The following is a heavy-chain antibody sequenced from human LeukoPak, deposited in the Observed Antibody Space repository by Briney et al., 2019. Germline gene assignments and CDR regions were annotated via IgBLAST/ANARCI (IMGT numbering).Heavy chain of an antibody. Sequence: PGGSLRLSCAASGFTFSSYAIHWVRQAPGKGLEWVAVISYDGSNKYYADSVKGRFTISRDNSKNTLYLQMNSLRAEYTAVYYCARELGYCSSTSCPKYYYGMDVWGQGTTVTVPS. J-gene: IGHJ6*02. CDR2: ISYDGSNK. V-gene: IGHV3-30-3*01. CDR1: GFTFSSYA. D-gene: IGHD2-2*01. CDR3: ARELGYCSSTSCPKYYYGMDV.